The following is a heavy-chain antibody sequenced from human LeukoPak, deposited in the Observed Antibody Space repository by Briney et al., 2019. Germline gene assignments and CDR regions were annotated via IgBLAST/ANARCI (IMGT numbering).Heavy chain of an antibody. CDR3: ARVSGGYSYGSDY. D-gene: IGHD5-18*01. CDR1: GFTFSDYY. J-gene: IGHJ4*02. Sequence: GGSLRLSCAASGFTFSDYYMSWIRQAPGKGLEGVSYITTSGSTKDYADSVKGRFTISRDNAKNSLYLQMNSLRAEDTAVYYCARVSGGYSYGSDYWGQGTLVTVSS. V-gene: IGHV3-11*04. CDR2: ITTSGSTK.